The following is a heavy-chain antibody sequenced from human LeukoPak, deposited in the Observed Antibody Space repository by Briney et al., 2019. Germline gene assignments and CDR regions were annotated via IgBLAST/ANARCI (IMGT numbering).Heavy chain of an antibody. Sequence: GGSLRLSCAASGFTFSTTWLHWARHTPGEGLVWVSRMNSDGSTTNYADSVKGRFTISRDNAKSTLYLQMNNLRVEDTAVYYCATAGNYRFDNWGQGTLVTVSP. CDR1: GFTFSTTW. CDR3: ATAGNYRFDN. CDR2: MNSDGSTT. D-gene: IGHD1-7*01. V-gene: IGHV3-74*01. J-gene: IGHJ4*02.